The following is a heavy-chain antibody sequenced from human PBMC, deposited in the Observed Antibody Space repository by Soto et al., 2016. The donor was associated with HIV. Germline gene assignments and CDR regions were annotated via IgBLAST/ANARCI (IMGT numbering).Heavy chain of an antibody. D-gene: IGHD3-10*01. J-gene: IGHJ4*02. Sequence: EVQLLESGGALVQPGGSLKLSCAASGFTFSGSAMHWVRQASGKGLEWVGRIRSKANSYATAYAASVKGRFTISRDDSKNTAYLQMNSLKTEDTAVYYCRASMVRGNYWGQGTLVTVSS. CDR1: GFTFSGSA. CDR2: IRSKANSYAT. CDR3: RASMVRGNY. V-gene: IGHV3-73*01.